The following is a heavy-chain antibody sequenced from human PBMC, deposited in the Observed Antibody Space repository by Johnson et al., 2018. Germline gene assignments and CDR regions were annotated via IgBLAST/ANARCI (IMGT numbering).Heavy chain of an antibody. CDR1: GFTVSSNY. J-gene: IGHJ1*01. CDR2: ISSGGNT. CDR3: ARELYCSGGSCYNGMFQH. V-gene: IGHV3-66*02. D-gene: IGHD2-15*01. Sequence: EVQLLETGGGLVQPGGSLRLSCAASGFTVSSNYMSWVRQAPGQGLEGVSVISSGGNTYYADSGKGRFTISRANSLQMNSLRAEDTAVYYCARELYCSGGSCYNGMFQHWGQGTMVTVSS.